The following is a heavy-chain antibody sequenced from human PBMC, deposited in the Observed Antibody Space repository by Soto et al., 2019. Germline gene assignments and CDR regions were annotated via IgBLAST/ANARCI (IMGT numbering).Heavy chain of an antibody. CDR2: VTASGSNT. V-gene: IGHV3-23*01. D-gene: IGHD3-10*01. Sequence: EMQLLDSGGGLVEPGGSLRLSCAASGFTFSNYAMTWVRQAPGKGLEWVSAVTASGSNTYYADSVKGRFTISRDNSKNTLYLELNSLRAEDTAVYHCAKDWRGAYGSGSYFDCWGQGTLVTVSS. CDR3: AKDWRGAYGSGSYFDC. J-gene: IGHJ4*02. CDR1: GFTFSNYA.